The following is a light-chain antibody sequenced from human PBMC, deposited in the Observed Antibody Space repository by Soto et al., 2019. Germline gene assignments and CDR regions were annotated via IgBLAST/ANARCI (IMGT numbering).Light chain of an antibody. Sequence: DIPMTQSPSSLSASVGDRVTITCRASQGVSNYLAWYQQKPGKVPKLLIYGASTLQSGVPSRFSGSGSGTDFTLTISILQPEDVATYYCQKYNSAPRTFGQGTKVEIK. CDR1: QGVSNY. CDR2: GAS. J-gene: IGKJ1*01. V-gene: IGKV1-27*01. CDR3: QKYNSAPRT.